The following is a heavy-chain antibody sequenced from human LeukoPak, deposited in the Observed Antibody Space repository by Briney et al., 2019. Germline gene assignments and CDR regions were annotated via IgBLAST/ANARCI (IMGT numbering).Heavy chain of an antibody. Sequence: SETLSLTCAVYGGSFSGYYWSWIRQPPGKGLEWIGEINHSGSTNYNPSLKSRVTISVGTSKNQFSLKLSSVTAADTAVYYCARGGGPSNWFDPWGQGTLVTVSS. J-gene: IGHJ5*02. CDR3: ARGGGPSNWFDP. V-gene: IGHV4-34*01. CDR2: INHSGST. CDR1: GGSFSGYY. D-gene: IGHD4-23*01.